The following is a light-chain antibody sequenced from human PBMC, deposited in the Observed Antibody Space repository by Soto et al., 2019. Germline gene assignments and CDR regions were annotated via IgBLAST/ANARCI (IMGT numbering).Light chain of an antibody. V-gene: IGLV2-14*03. CDR3: SSYTNKDTLL. Sequence: QSVLTQPASVSGSPGQSITISCTGTSSDVGGYDHVSWYQQHPGKAPKLIIYDVTVRPSGISRRFSGSKSDNTASLAVSGHQPEDEADYYCSSYTNKDTLLFGGGTKLTVL. CDR2: DVT. CDR1: SSDVGGYDH. J-gene: IGLJ3*02.